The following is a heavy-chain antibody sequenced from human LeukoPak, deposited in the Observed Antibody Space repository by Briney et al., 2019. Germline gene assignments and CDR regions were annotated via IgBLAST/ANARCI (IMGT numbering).Heavy chain of an antibody. Sequence: TVSXXPXGYXFXSYGISXVRQAPGQGLEWMGWIRVYNGDTNYAQKFKGRVTMTTDTSTNTAYMELRSLGSDDTAVYYCARGGSRVTTINILDYWGQGALVTVSS. CDR1: GYXFXSYG. V-gene: IGHV1-18*01. J-gene: IGHJ4*02. CDR2: IRVYNGDT. CDR3: ARGGSRVTTINILDY. D-gene: IGHD5-24*01.